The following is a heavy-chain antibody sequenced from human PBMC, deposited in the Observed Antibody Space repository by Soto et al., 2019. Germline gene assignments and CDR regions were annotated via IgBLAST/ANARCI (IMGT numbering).Heavy chain of an antibody. CDR1: GGSISRYY. Sequence: QVQLQESGPGLVKPSETLSLTCTVSGGSISRYYWSWIRQPPGRGLEWIGNIYSSGSTNYNPSLKSRVTISVDTSKNQVSLKLNAVTAADTAVYYCVREYYDFWSVTYYYYGMDVWGQGTTVTVSS. CDR2: IYSSGST. J-gene: IGHJ6*02. D-gene: IGHD3-3*01. CDR3: VREYYDFWSVTYYYYGMDV. V-gene: IGHV4-59*01.